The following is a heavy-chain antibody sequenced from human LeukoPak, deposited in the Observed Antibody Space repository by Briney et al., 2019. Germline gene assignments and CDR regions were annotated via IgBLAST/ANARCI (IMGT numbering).Heavy chain of an antibody. CDR1: GFTFSSYS. CDR3: ARVLSGYYGMDV. J-gene: IGHJ6*02. V-gene: IGHV3-21*01. Sequence: GGSLRLSCAASGFTFSSYSVNWVRQAPGKGLEWVSSISSSSSYIYYADSVKGRFTISRDNAKNSLYLQMNSLRAEDTAVYYCARVLSGYYGMDVWGQGTTVTVSS. CDR2: ISSSSSYI.